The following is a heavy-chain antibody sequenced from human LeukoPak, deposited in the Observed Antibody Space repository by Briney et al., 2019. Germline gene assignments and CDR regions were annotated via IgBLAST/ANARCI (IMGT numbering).Heavy chain of an antibody. V-gene: IGHV3-21*05. CDR1: GISFSSYS. CDR2: ISSSSSYI. D-gene: IGHD3-22*01. CDR3: ARLDYYDSSGGP. J-gene: IGHJ5*02. Sequence: GGSLRLSCAASGISFSSYSMNWVRQAPGKGLEWVSYISSSSSYIYYADSVKGRFTISRDNAKNSLYLQMNSLRAEDTAVYYCARLDYYDSSGGPWGQGTLVTVSS.